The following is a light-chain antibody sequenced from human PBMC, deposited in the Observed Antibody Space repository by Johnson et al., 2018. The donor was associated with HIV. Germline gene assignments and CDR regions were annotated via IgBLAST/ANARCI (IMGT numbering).Light chain of an antibody. CDR3: GTWDSSLSAGV. Sequence: QSVLTQPPSVSAAPGQKVSISCSGSSSNIGDNYVSWYQQVPGTSPKLLIYEDTKRPSGIPDRFSGSKSGTSATLAITGLQTWDEADYYSGTWDSSLSAGVFGTGTKVTVL. J-gene: IGLJ1*01. CDR1: SSNIGDNY. CDR2: EDT. V-gene: IGLV1-51*02.